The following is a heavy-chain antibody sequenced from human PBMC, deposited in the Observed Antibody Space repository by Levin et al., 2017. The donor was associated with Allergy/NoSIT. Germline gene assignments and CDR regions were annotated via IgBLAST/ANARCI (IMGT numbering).Heavy chain of an antibody. CDR3: ASYLYGGLDY. CDR2: INHSGST. V-gene: IGHV4-34*01. D-gene: IGHD3-16*01. J-gene: IGHJ4*02. Sequence: PSQTLSLPCAVYGGSLRGYYWSWIRQPPGKGLEWIGEINHSGSTTYNPSLKSRVTISVDTSKNQFSLRLSSVTAADTAVYYCASYLYGGLDYWGRGTLVTVSS. CDR1: GGSLRGYY.